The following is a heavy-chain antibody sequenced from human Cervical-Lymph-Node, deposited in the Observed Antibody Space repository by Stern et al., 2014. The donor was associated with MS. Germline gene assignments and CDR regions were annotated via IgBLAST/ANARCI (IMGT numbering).Heavy chain of an antibody. D-gene: IGHD3-10*01. V-gene: IGHV2-5*02. CDR2: IYWDDDE. CDR1: GFSLTTSGVG. J-gene: IGHJ4*02. Sequence: QVTLKESGPKLVKPTQTLPLTCTFSGFSLTTSGVGVGWIRQTPGKALEWLALIYWDDDERYSPSLRSRLTVTKDTSKNQVVLTMANMDPVDTATYYCAKGGMVYFNYWGQGALVTVSS. CDR3: AKGGMVYFNY.